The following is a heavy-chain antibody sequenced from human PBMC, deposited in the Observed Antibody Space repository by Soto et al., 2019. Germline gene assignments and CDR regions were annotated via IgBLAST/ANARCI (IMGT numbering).Heavy chain of an antibody. J-gene: IGHJ5*02. CDR3: ASTRPPGWFDP. V-gene: IGHV4-39*01. D-gene: IGHD3-10*01. CDR2: IYYSGST. CDR1: GGSISSSSYY. Sequence: SEALSRTCTVSGGSISSSSYYWGWIRQPPGKGLEWIGSIYYSGSTYYNPSLKSRVTISVDTSKNQFSLKLSSVTAADTAVYYCASTRPPGWFDPWGQGTLVTVSS.